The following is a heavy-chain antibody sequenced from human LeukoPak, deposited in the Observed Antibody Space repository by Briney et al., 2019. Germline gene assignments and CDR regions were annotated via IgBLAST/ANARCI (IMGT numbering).Heavy chain of an antibody. J-gene: IGHJ6*02. CDR2: IYYSGNT. Sequence: TSETLSLTCTVSGGSISSSTYYWGWIRQPPGKGLEWIGSIYYSGNTYYNPSLKSRVTISVDTSKNQFSLKLSPVTAADTAVYYCARLHYYYGMDVWGQGTTVTVSS. CDR1: GGSISSSTYY. V-gene: IGHV4-39*01. CDR3: ARLHYYYGMDV.